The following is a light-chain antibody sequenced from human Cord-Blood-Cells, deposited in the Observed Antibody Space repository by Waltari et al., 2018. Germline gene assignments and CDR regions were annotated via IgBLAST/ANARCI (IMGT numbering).Light chain of an antibody. CDR3: QQYGSSPT. V-gene: IGKV3-20*01. Sequence: DSVLTQSPGTLSSSPGERATRSCRASRSVSSSYLAWYQQKPGQAPRLLIYCASSRATGIPDRFSGSGSGTDFTLTISRLEPEDFAVYYCQQYGSSPTFGQGTKVEIK. CDR2: CAS. J-gene: IGKJ1*01. CDR1: RSVSSSY.